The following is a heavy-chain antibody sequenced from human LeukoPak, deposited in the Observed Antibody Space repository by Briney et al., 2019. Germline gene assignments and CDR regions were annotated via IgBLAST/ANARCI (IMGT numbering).Heavy chain of an antibody. Sequence: GGSLRLSCAASGFTFSSYWMTWVRQAPGKGLEWVANIKQDGSEKYYVDSVKGRFTISRDNAKISLYLQMNSLRAEDTAVYYCARELGYSGYDFGGFDYWGQGTLVTVSS. D-gene: IGHD5-12*01. J-gene: IGHJ4*02. CDR2: IKQDGSEK. V-gene: IGHV3-7*01. CDR1: GFTFSSYW. CDR3: ARELGYSGYDFGGFDY.